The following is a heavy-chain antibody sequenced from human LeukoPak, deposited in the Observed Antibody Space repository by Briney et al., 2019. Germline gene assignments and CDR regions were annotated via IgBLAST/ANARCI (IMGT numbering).Heavy chain of an antibody. V-gene: IGHV3-30-3*01. J-gene: IGHJ4*02. D-gene: IGHD3-10*01. CDR1: GITFSSYA. CDR2: ISYDGSNK. Sequence: GRSLRLSCAASGITFSSYAMHWFRQAPGKGLEWVAIISYDGSNKYYADSVKGRFTISRDNSKNTLYLQMNSLRAEDTAVYYCARGLGGDYWGQGTLVTVSS. CDR3: ARGLGGDY.